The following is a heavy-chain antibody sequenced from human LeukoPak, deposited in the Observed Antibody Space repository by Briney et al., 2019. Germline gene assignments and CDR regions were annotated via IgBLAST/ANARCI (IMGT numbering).Heavy chain of an antibody. CDR3: ARHRVGAPFDY. CDR1: SGSISTSNYY. Sequence: SETLSLTCTVSSGSISTSNYYWSWIRQPPGKGLGWIGEINHSGSTNYNPSLKSRVTISVDTSKNQFSLKLSSVTAADTAVYYCARHRVGAPFDYWGQGTLVTVSS. V-gene: IGHV4-39*01. D-gene: IGHD1-26*01. J-gene: IGHJ4*02. CDR2: INHSGST.